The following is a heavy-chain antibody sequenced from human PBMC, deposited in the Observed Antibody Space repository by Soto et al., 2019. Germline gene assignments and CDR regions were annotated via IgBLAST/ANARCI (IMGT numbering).Heavy chain of an antibody. Sequence: SETLSLTCTASDGSISSYYWSWIRQPPGEGLEWIGYIYYSGSTNYNPSLKSRVTISLDTSKNQFSLKLSSVTAADTAVYYCARGNYGSEYYYYYGMDVWGQGTTVTVS. CDR2: IYYSGST. D-gene: IGHD3-10*01. CDR1: DGSISSYY. CDR3: ARGNYGSEYYYYYGMDV. J-gene: IGHJ6*02. V-gene: IGHV4-59*01.